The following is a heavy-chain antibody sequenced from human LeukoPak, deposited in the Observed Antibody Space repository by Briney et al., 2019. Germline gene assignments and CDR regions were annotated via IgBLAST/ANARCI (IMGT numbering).Heavy chain of an antibody. CDR3: ARVRYSSSWYVGAYYYYYMDV. CDR2: INHSGST. V-gene: IGHV4-34*01. CDR1: GGSFSGYY. D-gene: IGHD6-13*01. Sequence: SETLSLTCAVYGGSFSGYYWSWIRQPPGKGLEWIGEINHSGSTNYNPSLKSRVTISVDTSKNQFSLKLSSVTAADTAVYYCARVRYSSSWYVGAYYYYYMDVRGKGTTVTVSS. J-gene: IGHJ6*03.